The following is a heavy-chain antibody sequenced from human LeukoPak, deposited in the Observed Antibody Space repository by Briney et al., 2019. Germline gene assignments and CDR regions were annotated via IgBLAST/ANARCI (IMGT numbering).Heavy chain of an antibody. V-gene: IGHV1-69*01. Sequence: SVKVSCKASGGTFSSYAISWVRQAPGQGLEWMGGIIPIFGTANYVQKFQGRVTITADESTSTAYMELSSLRSEDTAVYYCARDSRDYGSGSSQYYFDYWGQGTLVTVSS. CDR3: ARDSRDYGSGSSQYYFDY. CDR1: GGTFSSYA. J-gene: IGHJ4*02. CDR2: IIPIFGTA. D-gene: IGHD3-10*01.